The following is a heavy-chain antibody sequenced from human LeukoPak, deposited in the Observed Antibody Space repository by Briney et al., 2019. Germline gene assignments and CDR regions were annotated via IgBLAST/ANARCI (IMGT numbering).Heavy chain of an antibody. CDR3: AKDSSSETGGAPDY. V-gene: IGHV1-69*10. CDR1: GGTFSSYA. CDR2: IMPIRGIA. Sequence: SVKVSCKASGGTFSSYAISWLRQAPGQGLEWMGGIMPIRGIANYADKLQGRVTIPADKSTSTAYMELSSLRAEDTAVYYCAKDSSSETGGAPDYWGQGTLVTVSS. J-gene: IGHJ4*02. D-gene: IGHD6-6*01.